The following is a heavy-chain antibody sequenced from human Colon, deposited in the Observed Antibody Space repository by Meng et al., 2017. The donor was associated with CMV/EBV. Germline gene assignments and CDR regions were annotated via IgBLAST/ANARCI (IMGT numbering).Heavy chain of an antibody. CDR2: ISHDGHNQ. V-gene: IGHV3-30-3*01. D-gene: IGHD3-22*01. CDR3: ASVIASRRNYYGLDV. CDR1: GFTFSSYA. J-gene: IGHJ6*02. Sequence: LSLTCAASGFTFSSYAMHWVRQAPGKGLEWVALISHDGHNQYYADSLKGRVTISRDNSRNTLYLQMNSLRPEDTAVYYCASVIASRRNYYGLDVWGQGTAVTVSS.